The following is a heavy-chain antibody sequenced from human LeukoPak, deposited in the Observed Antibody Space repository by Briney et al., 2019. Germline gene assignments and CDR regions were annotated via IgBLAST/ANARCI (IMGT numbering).Heavy chain of an antibody. D-gene: IGHD1-26*01. V-gene: IGHV4-34*01. J-gene: IGHJ4*02. CDR1: GGSFSGYY. Sequence: PSETLSLTCAVYGGSFSGYYWSWIRQPPGKGLEWIGEINHSGSTNYNPSLKSRVTISVDTSKNQFSLKLSSVTAADTAVYYCAIRIVGATNDFDYWGQGTLVTVSS. CDR2: INHSGST. CDR3: AIRIVGATNDFDY.